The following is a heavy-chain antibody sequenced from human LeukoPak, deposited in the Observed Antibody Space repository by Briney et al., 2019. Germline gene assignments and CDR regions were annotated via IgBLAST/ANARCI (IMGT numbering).Heavy chain of an antibody. Sequence: GASVKVSCKASGGTLSSYAISWVRQAPGQGLEWMGGIIPIFGTANYAQKFQGRVTITADESTSTAYMELSSLRSEDTAVYYCARDSGYCSSTSCYFSYWGQGTLVTVSS. V-gene: IGHV1-69*13. J-gene: IGHJ4*02. CDR3: ARDSGYCSSTSCYFSY. CDR1: GGTLSSYA. D-gene: IGHD2-2*01. CDR2: IIPIFGTA.